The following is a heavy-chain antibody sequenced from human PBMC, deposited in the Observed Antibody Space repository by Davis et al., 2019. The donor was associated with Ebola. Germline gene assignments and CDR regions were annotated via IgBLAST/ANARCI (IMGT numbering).Heavy chain of an antibody. D-gene: IGHD2/OR15-2a*01. CDR3: AREGPYKDTILYVVHNWFDP. J-gene: IGHJ5*02. CDR1: GGSFGGYY. V-gene: IGHV4-34*01. CDR2: INHSGST. Sequence: MPSETLSLTCAVYGGSFGGYYWSWIRQPPGKGLEWIGEINHSGSTNYNPSLKSRVTISVDTSKNQFSLKLSSVTAADTAVYYCAREGPYKDTILYVVHNWFDPWGQGTLVTVSS.